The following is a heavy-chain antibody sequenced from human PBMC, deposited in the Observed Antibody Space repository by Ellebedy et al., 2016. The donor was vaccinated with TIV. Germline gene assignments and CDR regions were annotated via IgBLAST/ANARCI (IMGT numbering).Heavy chain of an antibody. V-gene: IGHV4-39*07. CDR1: GGSISSGGYY. CDR2: INHSGST. Sequence: MPSETLSLTCTVSGGSISSGGYYWSWIRQPQGKGLEWIGEINHSGSTNYNPSLKSRVTISVDTYKNQFSLKLSSVTAADTAVYYCARGIAAAGSIPDWFDPWGQGTLVTVSS. D-gene: IGHD6-13*01. J-gene: IGHJ5*02. CDR3: ARGIAAAGSIPDWFDP.